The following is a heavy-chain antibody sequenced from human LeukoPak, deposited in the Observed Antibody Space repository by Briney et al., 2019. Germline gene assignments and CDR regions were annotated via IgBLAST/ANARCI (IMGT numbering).Heavy chain of an antibody. CDR1: GYTFTSYD. V-gene: IGHV1-8*01. CDR3: ARGRAMVRHFDWLSPPGYYGMDV. J-gene: IGHJ6*02. Sequence: GASVKVSCKASGYTFTSYDINWVRQATGQGLEWMGWMNPNSGNTGYAQKFQGRVTMTRNTSISTAYMELSSLRSEDTAVYYCARGRAMVRHFDWLSPPGYYGMDVWGLGTMVTV. D-gene: IGHD3-9*01. CDR2: MNPNSGNT.